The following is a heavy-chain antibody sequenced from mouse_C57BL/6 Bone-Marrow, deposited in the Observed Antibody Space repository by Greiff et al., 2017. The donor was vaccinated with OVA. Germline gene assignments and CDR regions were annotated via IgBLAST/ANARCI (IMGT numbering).Heavy chain of an antibody. Sequence: VQLQQSGAELVRPGTSVKVSCKASGYAFTNYLIEWVKQRPGQGLEWIGVINPGSGGPTYNEKLKGKATLTADKSSSTAYMQLSSLTSEDSAVYICARSPWFAYWGQGTLVTVSA. V-gene: IGHV1-54*01. J-gene: IGHJ3*01. CDR1: GYAFTNYL. CDR3: ARSPWFAY. CDR2: INPGSGGP.